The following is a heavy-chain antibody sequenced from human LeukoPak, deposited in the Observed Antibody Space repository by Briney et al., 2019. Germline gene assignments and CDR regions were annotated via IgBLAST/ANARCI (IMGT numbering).Heavy chain of an antibody. CDR3: ARSHSSSFKGYFDY. J-gene: IGHJ4*02. V-gene: IGHV3-30-3*01. Sequence: GGSLRLSCAASGFTFSSYAMHWVRQAPGKGLEWVAVISYDGSNKYYADSVKGRFTISGDNSKNTLYLQMNSLRAEDTAVYYCARSHSSSFKGYFDYWGQGTLVTVSS. CDR2: ISYDGSNK. CDR1: GFTFSSYA. D-gene: IGHD6-13*01.